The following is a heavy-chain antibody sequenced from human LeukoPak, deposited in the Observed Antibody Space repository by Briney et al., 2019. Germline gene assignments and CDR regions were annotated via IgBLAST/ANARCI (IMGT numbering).Heavy chain of an antibody. V-gene: IGHV3-66*01. D-gene: IGHD3-10*01. J-gene: IGHJ4*02. CDR3: ARYYGSGNYYTDS. Sequence: PGGSLRLSCAASGFTVSSNYMSWVRQAPGKGLEWVSVVYSGGSTYYADSVKGRFTISRDNSKNTVYLKMNSLRAEDTAVYYCARYYGSGNYYTDSWGQGTLVTVSS. CDR1: GFTVSSNY. CDR2: VYSGGST.